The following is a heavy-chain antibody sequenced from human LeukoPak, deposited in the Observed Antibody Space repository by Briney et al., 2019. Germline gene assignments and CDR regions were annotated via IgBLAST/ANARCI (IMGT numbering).Heavy chain of an antibody. D-gene: IGHD4-17*01. CDR3: ARSGGTVTTSDAFDI. J-gene: IGHJ3*02. CDR2: INPNSGGT. V-gene: IGHV1-2*02. CDR1: GNTFTGYY. Sequence: ASVKVSCKASGNTFTGYYMHWVRQAPGQGLEWMGWINPNSGGTNYAQKFQGRVTMTRDTSISTAYMELSRLRSDDTAVYYCARSGGTVTTSDAFDIWGQGTMVTVSS.